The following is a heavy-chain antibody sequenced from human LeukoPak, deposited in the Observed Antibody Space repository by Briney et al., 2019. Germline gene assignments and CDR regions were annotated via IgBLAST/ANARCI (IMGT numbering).Heavy chain of an antibody. CDR2: ISYGGST. CDR1: GGSISSGGYF. Sequence: SQTLSLTCTVSGGSISSGGYFWTWIRQHPGKGLEWIGYISYGGSTYYNPSLESRLIVSVDTSKNEFSLWLRSVTAADTAVYYCARVPAFYYGDYWASSNYFDYWGQGTLVTVSS. D-gene: IGHD4-17*01. CDR3: ARVPAFYYGDYWASSNYFDY. V-gene: IGHV4-31*03. J-gene: IGHJ4*02.